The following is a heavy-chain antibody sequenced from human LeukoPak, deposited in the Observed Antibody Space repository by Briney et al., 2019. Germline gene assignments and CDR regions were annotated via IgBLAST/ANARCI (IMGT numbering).Heavy chain of an antibody. J-gene: IGHJ5*02. V-gene: IGHV4-34*01. D-gene: IGHD3-10*01. CDR3: ARGRGITMVRGRRNWFDP. Sequence: PSETLSLTCAVYGGSFSGYYWSWFRQPPGKGLEWIGEINHSGSTNYNPSLKSRVTIPVDTSKNQFSLKLSSVTATDTAVYYCARGRGITMVRGRRNWFDPWGQGTLVTASS. CDR1: GGSFSGYY. CDR2: INHSGST.